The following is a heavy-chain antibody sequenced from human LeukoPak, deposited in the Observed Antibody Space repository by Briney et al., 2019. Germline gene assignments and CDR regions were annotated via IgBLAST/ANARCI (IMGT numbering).Heavy chain of an antibody. V-gene: IGHV3-64*02. CDR2: IVSNGGNT. CDR3: ARGGYYAASDI. CDR1: GLTFSSHA. Sequence: GGSLRLSCTASGLTFSSHAMHWVRQAPGKGLEYVSAIVSNGGNTYYADSVRGRFTISRDNSKDTVYLQMGSLRPEDTAVYYCARGGYYAASDIWGQGALVTVSS. J-gene: IGHJ4*02. D-gene: IGHD3-3*01.